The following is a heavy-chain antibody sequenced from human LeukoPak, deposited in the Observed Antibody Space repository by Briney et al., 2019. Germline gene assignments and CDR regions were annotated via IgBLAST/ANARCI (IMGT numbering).Heavy chain of an antibody. CDR2: ISGDGGTT. Sequence: SGGSLRLSCAASGFTFSSYAMSWVRQAPGKGLEWVSAISGDGGTTYYADSVKGRFTISRDNSKNTLYLQMNSLRAEDTAVYYCAKDPADIPVDWFDPWGQGTLVTVSS. CDR1: GFTFSSYA. D-gene: IGHD2-15*01. V-gene: IGHV3-23*01. J-gene: IGHJ5*02. CDR3: AKDPADIPVDWFDP.